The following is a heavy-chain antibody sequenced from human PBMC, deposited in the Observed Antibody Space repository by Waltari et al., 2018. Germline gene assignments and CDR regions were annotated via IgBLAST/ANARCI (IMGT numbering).Heavy chain of an antibody. CDR2: IIPICGTA. J-gene: IGHJ6*02. Sequence: QVQLVQSGAEVKKPGSSVKVSCKASGGTFSSYAISWVRQAPGQGLEWMGGIIPICGTANYAQKFQGRVTITADESTSTAYMELSSLRSEDTAVYYCARVYQGFGEPYYYYGMDVWGQGTTVTVSS. V-gene: IGHV1-69*01. CDR1: GGTFSSYA. D-gene: IGHD3-10*01. CDR3: ARVYQGFGEPYYYYGMDV.